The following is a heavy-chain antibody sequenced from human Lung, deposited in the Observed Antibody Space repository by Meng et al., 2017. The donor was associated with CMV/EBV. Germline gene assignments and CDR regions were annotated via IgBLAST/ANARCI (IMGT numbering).Heavy chain of an antibody. D-gene: IGHD5-24*01. CDR3: ATQESRDGHNPY. CDR2: MYHSGTT. CDR1: GASISSSYW. J-gene: IGHJ4*02. Sequence: QLALHEAGPGLVRPAGTLSLTCVVSGASISSSYWWTWVRQSPGKGLEWIGEMYHSGTTNYNPSLKSRVTISMGKSNNQLSLKLNSATAADTAVYYCATQESRDGHNPYWGQGTLVTVSS. V-gene: IGHV4-4*02.